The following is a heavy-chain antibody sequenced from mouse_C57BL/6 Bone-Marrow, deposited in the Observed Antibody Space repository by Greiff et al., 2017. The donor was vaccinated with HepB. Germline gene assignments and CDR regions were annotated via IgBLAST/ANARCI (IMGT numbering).Heavy chain of an antibody. D-gene: IGHD1-1*01. CDR1: GYTFTSYW. V-gene: IGHV1-59*01. CDR3: SRSPYYYGSSYPFFYSFDC. CDR2: IDPSDSYT. J-gene: IGHJ2*01. Sequence: QVQLQQPGAELVRPGTSVKLSCKASGYTFTSYWMHWVKQRPGQGLEWIGVIDPSDSYTNYNQKFKGKATLTVDTSSSTAYMQLSSLTSEDSAVYYSSRSPYYYGSSYPFFYSFDCWGQVTTLSVSS.